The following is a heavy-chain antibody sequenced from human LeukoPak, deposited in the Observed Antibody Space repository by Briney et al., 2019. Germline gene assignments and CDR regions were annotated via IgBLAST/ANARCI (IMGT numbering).Heavy chain of an antibody. CDR3: ADSSSSFNWFDP. V-gene: IGHV4-59*02. CDR1: GGSVSDYY. CDR2: IYHTGST. J-gene: IGHJ5*02. Sequence: SETLSLTCTISGGSVSDYYWSWIRQSPGKGLEWIGYIYHTGSTSYSPSLKSRVTISVDTSKNQFSLKLSSVTAADTAVYYCADSSSSFNWFDPWGQGTLVTVSS. D-gene: IGHD6-6*01.